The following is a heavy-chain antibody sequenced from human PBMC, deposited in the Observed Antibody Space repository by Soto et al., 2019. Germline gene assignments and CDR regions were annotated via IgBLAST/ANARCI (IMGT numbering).Heavy chain of an antibody. CDR2: ILPVFQTA. J-gene: IGHJ4*02. V-gene: IGHV1-69*01. Sequence: QEQLVQSGAEVKKPGSSVKVSCKASGGLFSSYPISWVRQVPGQGLEWMGWILPVFQTAYYTQRFQGRVTITADESTNTAYMELSSLRSEDTAIYYCARGGSGYTWFNEFWGQGTLVTVSS. CDR3: ARGGSGYTWFNEF. CDR1: GGLFSSYP. D-gene: IGHD3-22*01.